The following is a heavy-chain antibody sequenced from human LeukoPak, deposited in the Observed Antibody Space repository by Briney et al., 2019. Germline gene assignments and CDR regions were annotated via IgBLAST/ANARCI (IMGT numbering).Heavy chain of an antibody. CDR3: ARVPYSSSWYADY. V-gene: IGHV4-59*08. Sequence: SETLSLTCTVSGGSISDYYWSWIRQPPGRGLEWIGYIYYSGSTKYNPSLKSRVTISVDTSRNHFSLKLSSVTAADTAVYYCARVPYSSSWYADYWGQGTLVTVSS. CDR2: IYYSGST. CDR1: GGSISDYY. D-gene: IGHD6-13*01. J-gene: IGHJ4*02.